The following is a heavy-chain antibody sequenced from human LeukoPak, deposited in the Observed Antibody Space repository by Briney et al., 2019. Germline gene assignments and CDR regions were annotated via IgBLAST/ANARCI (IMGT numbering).Heavy chain of an antibody. CDR1: GYSISSGSY. Sequence: PSETLSLTCAVSGYSISSGSYWGWIRQPPGKGLGWIGIIFHSGSTYYNPSLKSRVTISVDTSKNQFSRKLSSVTAADTAVYYCARPQLGGIPNAFDIWGQGTMVTVSS. D-gene: IGHD1-1*01. V-gene: IGHV4-38-2*01. CDR3: ARPQLGGIPNAFDI. CDR2: IFHSGST. J-gene: IGHJ3*02.